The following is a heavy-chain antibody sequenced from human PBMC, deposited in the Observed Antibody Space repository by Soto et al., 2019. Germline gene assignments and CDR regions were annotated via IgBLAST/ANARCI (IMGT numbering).Heavy chain of an antibody. Sequence: GASVKVSCKASGGTFSSYTISWVRQAPGQGLEWMGRIIPILGIADYAQKFQGRVTITADKSTSTAYMELSSLRSEDTAVYYCARDQGDGYNRFDYWGQGTLVTVSS. J-gene: IGHJ4*02. CDR2: IIPILGIA. CDR3: ARDQGDGYNRFDY. CDR1: GGTFSSYT. D-gene: IGHD5-12*01. V-gene: IGHV1-69*04.